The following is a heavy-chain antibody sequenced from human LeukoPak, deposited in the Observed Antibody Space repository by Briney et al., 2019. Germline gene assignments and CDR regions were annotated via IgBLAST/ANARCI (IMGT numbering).Heavy chain of an antibody. J-gene: IGHJ4*02. CDR2: IRYDGSNK. Sequence: GGSLRLSCAASGFTFSSYGMHWVRQAPGKGLEWVAFIRYDGSNKYYADSVKGRFTISRDNSKNTLYLQMNSLRAEDTAVYYCAKDQLLCGSYTFDYWGQGTLVTVSS. CDR1: GFTFSSYG. V-gene: IGHV3-30*02. D-gene: IGHD1-26*01. CDR3: AKDQLLCGSYTFDY.